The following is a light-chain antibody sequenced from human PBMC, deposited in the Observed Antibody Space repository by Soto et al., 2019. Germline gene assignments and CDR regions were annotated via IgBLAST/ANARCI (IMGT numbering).Light chain of an antibody. V-gene: IGKV1-5*03. Sequence: DIQMTPSPSTLSGSVWDIVTITCLASQTISSWLAWYQQKPGKAPKLLIYKASTLKSGVPSRFSGSGSGTEFTLTISSLQPDDFATYYCQNYNSYSEAFGQGTTVDIK. CDR1: QTISSW. CDR2: KAS. J-gene: IGKJ1*01. CDR3: QNYNSYSEA.